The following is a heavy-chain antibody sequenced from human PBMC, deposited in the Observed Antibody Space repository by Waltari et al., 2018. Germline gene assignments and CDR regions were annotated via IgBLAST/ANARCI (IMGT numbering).Heavy chain of an antibody. CDR1: SFHPRWRA. V-gene: IGHV3-73*01. CDR3: TRVLRSSGPTQVDL. J-gene: IGHJ5*02. Sequence: QLVESGAGLVKPWASLTVSCEASSFHPRWRALYWVRQAPGKGLEWVGRIRTEAAGDATQYAPSVKGRFTISRDYSKNTAFLLMNNRKIDDTTTYFCTRVLRSSGPTQVDLWGQGILVTVSS. CDR2: IRTEAAGDAT. D-gene: IGHD6-25*01.